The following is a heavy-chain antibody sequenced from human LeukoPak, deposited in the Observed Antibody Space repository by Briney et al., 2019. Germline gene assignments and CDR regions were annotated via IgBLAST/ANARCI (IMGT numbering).Heavy chain of an antibody. D-gene: IGHD3-9*01. J-gene: IGHJ4*02. V-gene: IGHV3-64*01. CDR2: ISSNGGST. CDR1: GFTFSSYA. Sequence: SGGSLRLSCAASGFTFSSYAMHWVRQAPGKGLEYVSAISSNGGSTYYANSVKGRFTISRDNSKNTLYLQMGSLRAEDMAVYYCARDRESYYDILTGQIRTAYFDYWGQGTLVTVSS. CDR3: ARDRESYYDILTGQIRTAYFDY.